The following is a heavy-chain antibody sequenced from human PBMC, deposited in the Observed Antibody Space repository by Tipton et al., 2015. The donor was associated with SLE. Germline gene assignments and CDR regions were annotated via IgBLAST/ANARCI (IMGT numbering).Heavy chain of an antibody. Sequence: QLVQSGAEVKKPGSSVKVSCKASGGTFSSYTISWVRQAPGQGLEWMGRIIPILGIANYAQKFQGRVTITADKSTSTAYMELSSLRSEDTAVYYCARDRGITMIVAYNWFDPWGQGTLVTVSS. CDR3: ARDRGITMIVAYNWFDP. V-gene: IGHV1-69*09. CDR1: GGTFSSYT. CDR2: IIPILGIA. J-gene: IGHJ5*02. D-gene: IGHD3-22*01.